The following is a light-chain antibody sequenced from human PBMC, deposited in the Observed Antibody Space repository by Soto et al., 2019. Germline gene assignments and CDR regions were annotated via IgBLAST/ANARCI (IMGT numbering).Light chain of an antibody. CDR3: QDYGTYWT. Sequence: EIVLTQSPGTLSLSPGDRATHPCRASQSVSSNKLAWYQQKPGQAPRLLIYDASSRATGIPDRFSGSGSGTEFTLTINRLEPDDFAVYYCQDYGTYWTFGQGTKVDIK. J-gene: IGKJ1*01. CDR2: DAS. CDR1: QSVSSNK. V-gene: IGKV3-20*01.